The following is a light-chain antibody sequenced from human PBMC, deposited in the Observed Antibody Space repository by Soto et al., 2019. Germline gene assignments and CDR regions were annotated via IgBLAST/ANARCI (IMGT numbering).Light chain of an antibody. CDR3: QQHYSTPLT. V-gene: IGKV4-1*01. Sequence: DIVMTQSPDSLAVSLGERATINCKSSQSVLYSSDNRNYLAWYHQKPGQPPKLLLYWASTRESGVPDRFSGNGSGTDFTLTISILQAEDVAVYYCQQHYSTPLTFGGGTKVEI. CDR2: WAS. CDR1: QSVLYSSDNRNY. J-gene: IGKJ4*01.